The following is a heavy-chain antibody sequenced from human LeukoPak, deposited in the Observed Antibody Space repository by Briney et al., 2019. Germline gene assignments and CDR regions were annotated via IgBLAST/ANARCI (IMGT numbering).Heavy chain of an antibody. CDR3: ARMGVSYYYDSSTYFPVAFDV. D-gene: IGHD3-22*01. V-gene: IGHV4-38-2*01. CDR1: GDSITSGYY. J-gene: IGHJ3*01. Sequence: SETLSLTCAVSGDSITSGYYWGWVRQSPGGGLEWIGTIFHSGSIYYNPSLKSRLTLSVDTSKNKFSRKLNSLTAADTAVYYCARMGVSYYYDSSTYFPVAFDVGGEGTMVTVSA. CDR2: IFHSGSI.